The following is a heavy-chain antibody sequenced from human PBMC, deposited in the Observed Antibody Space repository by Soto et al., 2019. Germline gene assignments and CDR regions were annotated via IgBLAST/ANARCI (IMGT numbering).Heavy chain of an antibody. CDR2: IIPILGIA. D-gene: IGHD2-15*01. V-gene: IGHV1-69*02. J-gene: IGHJ4*02. Sequence: GASVKVSCQASGGTFSSYTISWVRQAPGQGLEWMGRIIPILGIANYAQKFQGRVTITADKSTSTAYMELSSLRSEDTAVYYCAREARYCSGGSCSSFYDYWGQGTLVTVSS. CDR1: GGTFSSYT. CDR3: AREARYCSGGSCSSFYDY.